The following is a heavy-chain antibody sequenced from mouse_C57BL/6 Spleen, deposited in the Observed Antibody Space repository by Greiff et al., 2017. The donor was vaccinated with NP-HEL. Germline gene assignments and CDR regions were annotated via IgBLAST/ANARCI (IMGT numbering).Heavy chain of an antibody. D-gene: IGHD1-1*01. Sequence: SGPELVKPGASVKIPCKASGYTFTDYNMDWVKQSHGKSLEWIGDINPNNGGTIYNQKFKGKATLTVDKSSSTAYMELRSLTSEDTAVYYCARVRDYYDNVDVWGTGTTVTVSS. V-gene: IGHV1-18*01. CDR2: INPNNGGT. CDR1: GYTFTDYN. J-gene: IGHJ1*03. CDR3: ARVRDYYDNVDV.